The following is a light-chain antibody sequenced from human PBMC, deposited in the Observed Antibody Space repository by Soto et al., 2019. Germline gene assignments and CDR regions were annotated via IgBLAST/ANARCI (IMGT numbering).Light chain of an antibody. J-gene: IGLJ2*01. Sequence: QSVLTQPPSASGTPGQRVTISCSGSSSNIGSNHVYWYQQFPGTAPKLLMYRSDQRPSGVPDRFSGSKSGTSASLAIGGLRSDDEADYYCSARDDSLSGVVFGGGTKLTVL. CDR3: SARDDSLSGVV. CDR2: RSD. CDR1: SSNIGSNH. V-gene: IGLV1-47*01.